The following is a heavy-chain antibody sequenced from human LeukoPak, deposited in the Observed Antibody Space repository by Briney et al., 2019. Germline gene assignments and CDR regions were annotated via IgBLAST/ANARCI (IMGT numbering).Heavy chain of an antibody. CDR2: IDWDDDK. J-gene: IGHJ3*02. CDR3: ARSWYSDSSGYSDDAFDI. D-gene: IGHD3-22*01. Sequence: SGPALVKPTQTLTLTCTFSGFSLSTSGMRVSWIRQPPGKALEWLARIDWDDDKFYSTSLKTRLTISKDTSKNQVVLTMTNMDPVDTATYYCARSWYSDSSGYSDDAFDIWGQGTMVTVSS. V-gene: IGHV2-70*04. CDR1: GFSLSTSGMR.